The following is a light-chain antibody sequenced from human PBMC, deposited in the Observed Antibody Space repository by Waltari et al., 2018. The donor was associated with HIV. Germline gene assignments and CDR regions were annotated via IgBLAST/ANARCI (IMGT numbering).Light chain of an antibody. CDR1: TSNIGSNY. Sequence: SVVTQPPSASGTPGQRVTISCSGNTSNIGSNYVFWYQHLPGTAPKLLIHRNDPRPSGVPYRFSGSTSGTSASLAISGLRSEDEADYYCVTWDDSLRGVVFGGGTKVAVL. CDR3: VTWDDSLRGVV. V-gene: IGLV1-47*01. CDR2: RND. J-gene: IGLJ2*01.